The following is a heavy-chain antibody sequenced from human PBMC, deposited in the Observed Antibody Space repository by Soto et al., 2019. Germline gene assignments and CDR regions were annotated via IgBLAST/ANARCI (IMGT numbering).Heavy chain of an antibody. Sequence: SETLSLTCAVYGGSFSGYYWSWIRQPPGKGLEWIGEINHSGSTNYNPSLKSRVTISVDTSKNQFSLKLSSVTAADTAVYYCARGSSGRDTPFDYWGQGTLVTVSS. CDR3: ARGSSGRDTPFDY. V-gene: IGHV4-34*01. D-gene: IGHD5-18*01. CDR1: GGSFSGYY. CDR2: INHSGST. J-gene: IGHJ4*02.